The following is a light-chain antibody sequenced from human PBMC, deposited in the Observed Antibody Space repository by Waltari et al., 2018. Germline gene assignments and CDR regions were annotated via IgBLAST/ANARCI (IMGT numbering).Light chain of an antibody. CDR2: DVT. J-gene: IGLJ1*01. CDR3: KSFTDKTNPYV. V-gene: IGLV2-14*03. Sequence: QSALAQPASVSGSPGQSITISCTGTSSDVGGYNYVCWYQQLPGKAPKLMIYDVTKRPSGVSNRFSGSKSGNTASLTISGLQAEDEADYYCKSFTDKTNPYVFGTGTKVTVL. CDR1: SSDVGGYNY.